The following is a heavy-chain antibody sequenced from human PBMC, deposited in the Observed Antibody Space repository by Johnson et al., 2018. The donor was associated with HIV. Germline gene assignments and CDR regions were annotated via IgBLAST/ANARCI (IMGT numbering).Heavy chain of an antibody. CDR2: ISYDGNNK. V-gene: IGHV3-30*04. D-gene: IGHD3-22*01. CDR3: ARERNMIVVDDDAFDI. Sequence: QLVESGGGVVQPGRSLRLSCAASGFTFSSYAMHWVRQAPGKGLEWVAIISYDGNNKYYTDSVKGRFTISRDNSKNTLYLQMNSLRAEDTAVYYCARERNMIVVDDDAFDIWGQGTMVTVSS. J-gene: IGHJ3*02. CDR1: GFTFSSYA.